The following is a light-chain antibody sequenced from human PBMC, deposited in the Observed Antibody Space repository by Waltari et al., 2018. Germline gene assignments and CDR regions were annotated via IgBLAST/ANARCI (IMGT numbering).Light chain of an antibody. V-gene: IGKV3-15*01. CDR2: GAS. J-gene: IGKJ3*01. CDR1: QSVSSN. Sequence: EIVMTQSPATLSVSPGERATLSCRASQSVSSNLAWYQQKPGQAPRLLIYGASTRATGIPARFSGSESGTEFTLTLSSLQSEDFAVYYCQHYDNWLFTFGPGTKVDIK. CDR3: QHYDNWLFT.